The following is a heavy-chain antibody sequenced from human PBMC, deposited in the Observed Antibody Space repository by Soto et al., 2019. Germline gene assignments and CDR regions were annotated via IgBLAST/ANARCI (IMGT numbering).Heavy chain of an antibody. D-gene: IGHD2-21*02. CDR2: ISWNSGSI. CDR3: AKGREDGGNSIVDAFDI. CDR1: GFTFDDYA. V-gene: IGHV3-9*01. J-gene: IGHJ3*02. Sequence: EVQLVESGGGLVQPGRSLRLSCAASGFTFDDYAMHWVRQAPGKGLVWVSGISWNSGSIGYADSVKGRFTISRDNAKNSLYLQMNSLRAEDTALYYCAKGREDGGNSIVDAFDIWGQGTMVTVSS.